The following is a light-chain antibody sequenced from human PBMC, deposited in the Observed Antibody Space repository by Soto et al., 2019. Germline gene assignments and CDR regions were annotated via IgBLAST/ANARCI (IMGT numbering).Light chain of an antibody. CDR1: QSISNY. J-gene: IGKJ1*01. CDR3: QQIYSTPRT. CDR2: AAS. V-gene: IGKV1-39*01. Sequence: DIQMTQSPSSLSASVGDRVTITCRASQSISNYLNWYQQKPGKAPKLLIFAASSLQSGVPSRFSGVGSGTDFTLTISSLQPEDFATYYCQQIYSTPRTFGQGTKVEIK.